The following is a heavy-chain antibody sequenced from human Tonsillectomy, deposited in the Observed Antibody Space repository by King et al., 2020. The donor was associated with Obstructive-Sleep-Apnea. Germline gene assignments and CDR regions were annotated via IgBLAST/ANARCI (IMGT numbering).Heavy chain of an antibody. CDR2: IRYDGSNK. D-gene: IGHD5-18*01. CDR1: GFTFSNYG. J-gene: IGHJ6*02. V-gene: IGHV3-30*02. CDR3: AKEGGSYGTSSGGYSYYGMDV. Sequence: QLVQSGGGVVQPGRSLRLSCAASGFTFSNYGMHWVRQAPGKGLEWVAFIRYDGSNKYYAASVKGRFIISRDTSKNTLYLQMNSLRAEDTAVYYCAKEGGSYGTSSGGYSYYGMDVWGQGTTVTVSS.